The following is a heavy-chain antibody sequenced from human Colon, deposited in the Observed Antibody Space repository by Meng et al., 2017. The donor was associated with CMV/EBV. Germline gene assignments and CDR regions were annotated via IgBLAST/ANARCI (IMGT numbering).Heavy chain of an antibody. CDR2: ISQEGTNK. Sequence: GESLKISCAASGFTFSRYEMNWVRQAPGKGLEWVAGISQEGTNKYYADPVKGRFTISRDDSENPLHLQMNNLRGADTAVYYCARGLDFGTCFFYWGRGTLVTVSS. D-gene: IGHD4-17*01. CDR3: ARGLDFGTCFFY. CDR1: GFTFSRYE. J-gene: IGHJ4*01. V-gene: IGHV3-30-3*01.